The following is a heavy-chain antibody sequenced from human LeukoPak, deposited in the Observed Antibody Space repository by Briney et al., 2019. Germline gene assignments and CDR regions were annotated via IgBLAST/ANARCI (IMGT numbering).Heavy chain of an antibody. CDR1: GFTFSSYS. Sequence: GGSLRLSCAASGFTFSSYSMNWVRQAPGKGLEWVSSISSSSSYIYYADSVKGRFTISRDNAKNSLYLQMNSLRAEDTAVYYCAKASGDSSGYRFDYWGQGTLVTVSS. V-gene: IGHV3-21*01. D-gene: IGHD3-22*01. CDR2: ISSSSSYI. CDR3: AKASGDSSGYRFDY. J-gene: IGHJ4*02.